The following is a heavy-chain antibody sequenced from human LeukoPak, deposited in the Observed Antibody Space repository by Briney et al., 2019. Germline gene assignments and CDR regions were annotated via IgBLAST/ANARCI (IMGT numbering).Heavy chain of an antibody. V-gene: IGHV3-21*01. Sequence: PGGSLRLSCAASGFTFSSYSMNWVRQAPGKGLEWASSISSSGSYIYYADSVKGRFTISRDNAKNSLYLQMNSLRAEDTAVYYCARDPRYCSSTSCKYYYYYYMDVWGKGTTVSVSS. CDR1: GFTFSSYS. CDR3: ARDPRYCSSTSCKYYYYYYMDV. J-gene: IGHJ6*03. D-gene: IGHD2-2*01. CDR2: ISSSGSYI.